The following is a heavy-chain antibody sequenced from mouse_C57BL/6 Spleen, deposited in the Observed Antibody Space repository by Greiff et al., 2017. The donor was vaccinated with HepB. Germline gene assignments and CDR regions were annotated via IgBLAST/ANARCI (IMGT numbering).Heavy chain of an antibody. CDR3: EREDFYGDVEAWFGY. J-gene: IGHJ3*01. D-gene: IGHD2-13*01. CDR2: IYPGSGST. V-gene: IGHV1-55*01. Sequence: QVQLQQPGAELVKPGASVKMSCKASGYTFTSYWITWVKQRPGQGLEWIGDIYPGSGSTNYNEKFKSKATLTVDTSSSTAYMQLSSLTSEDSAGYYCEREDFYGDVEAWFGYWGHVALVTVST. CDR1: GYTFTSYW.